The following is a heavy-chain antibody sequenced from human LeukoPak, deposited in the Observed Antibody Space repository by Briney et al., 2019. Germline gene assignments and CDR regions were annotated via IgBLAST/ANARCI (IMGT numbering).Heavy chain of an antibody. CDR1: GGSFSGYY. Sequence: SETLSLTCAVYGGSFSGYYWSWIRQPPGKGLEWIGEINHSGSTNYNPSLTSRVTISVDTSKNQFSLKLSSVTAADTAVYYCARAPAGGTSLRYFDYGGQGTLVTVYS. J-gene: IGHJ4*02. CDR2: INHSGST. V-gene: IGHV4-34*01. D-gene: IGHD4-23*01. CDR3: ARAPAGGTSLRYFDY.